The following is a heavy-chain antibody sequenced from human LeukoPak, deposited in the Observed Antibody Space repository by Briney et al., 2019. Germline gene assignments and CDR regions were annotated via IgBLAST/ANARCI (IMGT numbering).Heavy chain of an antibody. Sequence: SETLSLTCTVSGGSISSDYWSWIRQPPGKGLEWIGYIHHSGSTNYNPSLKSRVIISVDTSKNQFSLKLCSVTAADTAIYYCASTRRNFDWLFWFDPWGQGTLVTVSS. D-gene: IGHD3-9*01. V-gene: IGHV4-59*01. CDR1: GGSISSDY. CDR3: ASTRRNFDWLFWFDP. CDR2: IHHSGST. J-gene: IGHJ5*02.